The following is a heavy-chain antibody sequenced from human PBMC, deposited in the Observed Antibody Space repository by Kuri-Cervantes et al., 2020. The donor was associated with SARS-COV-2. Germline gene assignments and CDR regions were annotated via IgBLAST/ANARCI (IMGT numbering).Heavy chain of an antibody. D-gene: IGHD3-22*01. CDR2: ISWNSGSI. J-gene: IGHJ4*02. CDR3: ARVIYDSSAYYLDH. V-gene: IGHV3-9*01. CDR1: GFTFDDYA. Sequence: SLKISCAASGFTFDDYAMHWVRQAPGKGLEWVSGISWNSGSIGYADSVKGRFTISRDNAKNSLYLQMNSLRVEDTAVYYCARVIYDSSAYYLDHWGQGTLVTVSS.